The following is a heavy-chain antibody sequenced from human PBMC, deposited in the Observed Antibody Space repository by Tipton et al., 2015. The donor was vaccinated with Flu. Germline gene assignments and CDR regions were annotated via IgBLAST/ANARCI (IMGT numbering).Heavy chain of an antibody. V-gene: IGHV3-74*01. D-gene: IGHD6-13*01. Sequence: AVSGFPFSSYWMNWVRQAPGKGLVWVSRIKSDGNTTTYADSVKGRFTISRDNAKNTLYLQMNSLRAEDTAVYYCARRGAATGSLDYWGQGTLVSVSS. CDR3: ARRGAATGSLDY. CDR1: GFPFSSYW. CDR2: IKSDGNTT. J-gene: IGHJ4*02.